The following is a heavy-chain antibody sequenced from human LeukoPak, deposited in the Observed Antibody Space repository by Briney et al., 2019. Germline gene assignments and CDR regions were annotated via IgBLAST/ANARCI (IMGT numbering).Heavy chain of an antibody. Sequence: SETLSLTCTVSGGSISITSYYWGWIRQPPGKGLEWIGYIYYSGSTNYNPSLKSRVTISVDTSKNQFSLRLSSVTAADTAVYYCARVTGYIVEDYFDYWGQGTLVTVSS. J-gene: IGHJ4*02. CDR3: ARVTGYIVEDYFDY. CDR1: GGSISITSYY. D-gene: IGHD3-22*01. CDR2: IYYSGST. V-gene: IGHV4-61*05.